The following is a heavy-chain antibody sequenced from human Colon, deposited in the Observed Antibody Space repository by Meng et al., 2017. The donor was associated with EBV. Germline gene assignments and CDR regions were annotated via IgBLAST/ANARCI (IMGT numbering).Heavy chain of an antibody. CDR1: GDSVATGRYY. Sequence: QGQLQDSGPGLVKPSETLSLTCTVSGDSVATGRYYWSWIRQPPGKGLEWIAYIYYIGGTNYNPSLKSRLTISLDTSKNQFSLSLRSVTAADTAVYYCARVSGRSFDPWGQGTLVTVSS. D-gene: IGHD3-10*01. CDR3: ARVSGRSFDP. V-gene: IGHV4-61*01. J-gene: IGHJ5*02. CDR2: IYYIGGT.